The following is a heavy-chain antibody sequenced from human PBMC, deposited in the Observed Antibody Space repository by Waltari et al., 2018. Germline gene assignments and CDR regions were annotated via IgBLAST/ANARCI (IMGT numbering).Heavy chain of an antibody. CDR2: IYYSGVT. CDR3: ARVLTTGTVAFDI. CDR1: GDSLSSNLF. V-gene: IGHV4-38-2*01. J-gene: IGHJ3*02. D-gene: IGHD1-7*01. Sequence: QVQLRESGPGLVKPSATLSLTCVISGDSLSSNLFWGWIRQSPEKGLEWIGNIYYSGVTYYSPFLKSRVFISIDTPRRQFSLKLTSVTAADTAVYYCARVLTTGTVAFDIWGQGTLVTVSS.